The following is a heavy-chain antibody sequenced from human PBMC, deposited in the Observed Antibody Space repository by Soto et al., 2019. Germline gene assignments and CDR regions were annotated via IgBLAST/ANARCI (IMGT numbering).Heavy chain of an antibody. Sequence: QLQLQESGPGLAKPSETLSLTCTVSGGSISSSSYYWGWIRQPPGKGLEWIGSIYYSGSTYYNPSLKSRVTISVDTSKNQFSLKLSSVTAADTAVYYCARGGRITIFGDDLYGMDVWGQGTTVTVSS. D-gene: IGHD3-3*01. CDR1: GGSISSSSYY. J-gene: IGHJ6*02. V-gene: IGHV4-39*01. CDR3: ARGGRITIFGDDLYGMDV. CDR2: IYYSGST.